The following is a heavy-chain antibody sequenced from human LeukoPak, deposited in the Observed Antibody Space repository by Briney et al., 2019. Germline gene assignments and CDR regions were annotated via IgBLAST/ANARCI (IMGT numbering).Heavy chain of an antibody. CDR1: GGTFSSYA. CDR3: ASAPSQWLVQDYYYYGMDV. D-gene: IGHD6-19*01. Sequence: ASVKVSCKASGGTFSSYAISWVRQAPGQGLEWMGRIIPILGIANYAQKFQGRVTITADKSTSTAYMELSSLRSEDTAMYYCASAPSQWLVQDYYYYGMDVWGQGTTVTVSS. J-gene: IGHJ6*02. CDR2: IIPILGIA. V-gene: IGHV1-69*04.